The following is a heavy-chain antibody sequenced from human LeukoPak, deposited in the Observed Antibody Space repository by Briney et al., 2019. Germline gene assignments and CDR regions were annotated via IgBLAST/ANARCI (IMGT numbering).Heavy chain of an antibody. J-gene: IGHJ5*02. CDR1: RFIPSTFA. Sequence: GRSLSLSSAVSRFIPSTFATSWDRQLHGEGMEWVSTIFPSGGEIIHADSVRGRFTISRDNSKNTLNLQMKSLRDESTAVYDYAKGGKRVFFGEINVRQKYNWFGPWVQGTLVTVCS. CDR3: AKGGKRVFFGEINVRQKYNWFGP. V-gene: IGHV3-23*01. CDR2: IFPSGGEI. D-gene: IGHD3-3*01.